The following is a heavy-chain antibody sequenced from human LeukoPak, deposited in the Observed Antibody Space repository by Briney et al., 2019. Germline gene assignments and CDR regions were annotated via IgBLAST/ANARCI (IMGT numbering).Heavy chain of an antibody. J-gene: IGHJ5*02. CDR2: IIPIFGTA. CDR3: ARGTARKQLVHWFDP. D-gene: IGHD6-6*01. Sequence: EASVKVSCKASGGTFSSYAISWVRQAPGQGLEWMGGIIPIFGTANYAQKFQGRVTITADESTSTAYMELSSLRSEDTAVYYCARGTARKQLVHWFDPWGQGTLVTVSS. V-gene: IGHV1-69*13. CDR1: GGTFSSYA.